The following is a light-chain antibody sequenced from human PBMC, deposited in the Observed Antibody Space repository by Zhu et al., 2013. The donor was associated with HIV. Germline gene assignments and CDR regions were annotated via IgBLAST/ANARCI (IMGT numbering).Light chain of an antibody. CDR1: SSNIGAGYD. J-gene: IGLJ2*01. CDR3: SSYSRGDSGSLGV. CDR2: GNS. V-gene: IGLV1-40*01. Sequence: QSVLTQPPSVSGAPGQRVTLSCTGSSSNIGAGYDVHWYQQLPGTAPKVLIYGNSNRPSGVPDRFSGSKSGTSASLAITGLQAEDEADYYCSSYSRGDSGSLGVFGGGTKVTVL.